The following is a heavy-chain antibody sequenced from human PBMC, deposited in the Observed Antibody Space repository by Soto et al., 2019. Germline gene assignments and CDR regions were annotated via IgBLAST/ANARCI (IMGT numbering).Heavy chain of an antibody. J-gene: IGHJ4*02. CDR3: AKDRGGDLYDSSSYYYPPYFDY. V-gene: IGHV3-23*01. CDR2: ISGSGGST. CDR1: GFTFSSYA. Sequence: PGGSLRLSCAASGFTFSSYAMNWVRQAPGKGLEWVPGISGSGGSTYYADSVKGRFTISRDNSKNTLYLQMNSLRAEDTAVYYCAKDRGGDLYDSSSYYYPPYFDYWGQGTLVTVYS. D-gene: IGHD3-22*01.